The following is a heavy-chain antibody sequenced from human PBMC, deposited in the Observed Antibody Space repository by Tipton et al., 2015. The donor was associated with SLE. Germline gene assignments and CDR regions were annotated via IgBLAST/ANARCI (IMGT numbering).Heavy chain of an antibody. CDR1: GGSISTYH. Sequence: TLSLTCTISGGSISTYHWSWLRQSPGKGLEWIGYIHHSGSINYNPSLRSQVTMSMDTSQNQFSLKLSSVTAADTAVYYCARDSRVVVAARGGFDYWGQGTLVTVSS. J-gene: IGHJ4*02. CDR3: ARDSRVVVAARGGFDY. CDR2: IHHSGSI. V-gene: IGHV4-59*08. D-gene: IGHD2-15*01.